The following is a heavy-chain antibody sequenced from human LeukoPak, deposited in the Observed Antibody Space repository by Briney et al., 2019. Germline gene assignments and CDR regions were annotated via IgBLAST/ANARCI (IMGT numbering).Heavy chain of an antibody. V-gene: IGHV4-39*07. Sequence: SETLSLTCTVSGGSISSYYWSWIRQPPGEGREWIGSIYYTGSTYYNPSLKSRITISVDTSKNQFSLKLSSLTAADTAVYYCARAQFTMVRGVTRFDPWGQGTLVTVSS. CDR3: ARAQFTMVRGVTRFDP. CDR2: IYYTGST. CDR1: GGSISSYY. J-gene: IGHJ5*02. D-gene: IGHD3-10*01.